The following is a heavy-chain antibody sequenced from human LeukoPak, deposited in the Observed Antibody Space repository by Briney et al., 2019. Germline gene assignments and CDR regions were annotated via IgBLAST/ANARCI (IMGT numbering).Heavy chain of an antibody. CDR3: ARGLGNDFDY. J-gene: IGHJ4*02. V-gene: IGHV3-23*01. CDR1: GFTLSTYA. CDR2: ISGISVNT. Sequence: GGSLRLSCAASGFTLSTYAMNWVRQAPGKGLEWVSTISGISVNTYYADSMRGRFTISRDNSKTTLYLQMNSLRAEDTAVYYCARGLGNDFDYWGQGTLVTVSS. D-gene: IGHD7-27*01.